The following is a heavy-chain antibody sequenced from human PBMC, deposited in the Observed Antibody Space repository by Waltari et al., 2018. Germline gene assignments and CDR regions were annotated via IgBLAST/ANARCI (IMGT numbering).Heavy chain of an antibody. CDR1: GFTVSSNY. V-gene: IGHV3-53*01. Sequence: EVQLVESGGGLIQPGGSLRLSCAASGFTVSSNYMSRVRQAPGKGLEWVSVIYSGGSTYYADSVKGRFTISRDNSKNTLYLQMNSLRAEDTAVYYCARAGSSSWYEYYFDYWGQGTLVTVSS. D-gene: IGHD6-13*01. CDR2: IYSGGST. CDR3: ARAGSSSWYEYYFDY. J-gene: IGHJ4*02.